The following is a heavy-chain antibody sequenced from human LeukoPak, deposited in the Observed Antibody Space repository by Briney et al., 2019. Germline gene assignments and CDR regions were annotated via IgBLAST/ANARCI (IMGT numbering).Heavy chain of an antibody. D-gene: IGHD2-2*01. J-gene: IGHJ6*02. CDR2: MYYSGST. Sequence: PSQTLSLTCTVSVGSISSGGYYWSWVRQHPGKGREWIECMYYSGSTSYNPSIKSRVTLSVDTSKNQFSLKLSSVTAADTAVYYCARDHCSSTSCYGAYYYYGMDVWGQGTTVTVSS. CDR3: ARDHCSSTSCYGAYYYYGMDV. V-gene: IGHV4-31*03. CDR1: VGSISSGGYY.